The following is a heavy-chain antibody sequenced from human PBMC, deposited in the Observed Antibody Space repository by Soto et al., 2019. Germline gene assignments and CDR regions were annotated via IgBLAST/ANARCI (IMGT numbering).Heavy chain of an antibody. V-gene: IGHV4-59*01. CDR1: GGSTTGYS. CDR2: MHNTGNT. D-gene: IGHD2-15*01. Sequence: SETLSLTCSVSGGSTTGYSWSWIRQPPGKGLEWIAYMHNTGNTNYNPSLKSRVTISVDASKSQFSLNLTSMTAADTAVYYCARFGIFTISRFFVSWGLGTLVTVSS. J-gene: IGHJ4*02. CDR3: ARFGIFTISRFFVS.